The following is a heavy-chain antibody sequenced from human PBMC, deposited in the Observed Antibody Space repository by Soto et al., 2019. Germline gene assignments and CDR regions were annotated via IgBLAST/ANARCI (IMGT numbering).Heavy chain of an antibody. D-gene: IGHD1-26*01. Sequence: PGGSLRLSCAASGFTVSSNYMSWVRQAPGKGLEWVSVIYSGGSTYYADSVKGRFTISRHSSENTVYLQMNSLRAEDTAVYYCTRGGSHSFDYCGQGTLVTVSS. V-gene: IGHV3-53*01. J-gene: IGHJ4*02. CDR2: IYSGGST. CDR1: GFTVSSNY. CDR3: TRGGSHSFDY.